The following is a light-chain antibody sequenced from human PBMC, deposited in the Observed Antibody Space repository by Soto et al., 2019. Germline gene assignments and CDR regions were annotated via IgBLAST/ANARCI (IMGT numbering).Light chain of an antibody. CDR2: DAS. J-gene: IGKJ4*01. Sequence: EIVMTQSPATLSVSPGEGATVSCRASQSVSSHLAWYQHKPGQAPRLLIYDASNRATGIPARFSGSGSGTDFTLTISSLEPEDFAVYYCQQRSYWLTFGGGTKVDI. CDR3: QQRSYWLT. V-gene: IGKV3-11*01. CDR1: QSVSSH.